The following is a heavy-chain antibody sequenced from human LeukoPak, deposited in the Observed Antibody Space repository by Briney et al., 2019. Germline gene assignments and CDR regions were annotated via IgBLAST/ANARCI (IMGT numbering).Heavy chain of an antibody. CDR1: GFTFSSYG. Sequence: GGSLRLSCAASGFTFSSYGMHWVRQAPGKGLEWVAIISYDGNNKYYADSVKGRFTISRDNSKNTLYLQMNSLRAEDTAVYYCAKAGLWFGESSNFDYWGQGTLVTVSS. J-gene: IGHJ4*02. CDR3: AKAGLWFGESSNFDY. D-gene: IGHD3-10*01. V-gene: IGHV3-30*18. CDR2: ISYDGNNK.